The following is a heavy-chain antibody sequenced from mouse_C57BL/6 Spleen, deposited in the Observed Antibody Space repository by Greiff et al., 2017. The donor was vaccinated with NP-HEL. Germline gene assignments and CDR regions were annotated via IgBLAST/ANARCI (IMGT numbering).Heavy chain of an antibody. J-gene: IGHJ1*03. CDR3: ARDDYHFYWYFDV. D-gene: IGHD2-4*01. Sequence: EVQRVESGPELVKPGASVKMSCKASGYTFTDYNMHWVKQSHGKSLEWIGYINPNNGGTSYNQKFKGKATLTVNKSSSTAYMELRSLTSEDSAVYYCARDDYHFYWYFDVWGTGTTVTVSS. V-gene: IGHV1-22*01. CDR1: GYTFTDYN. CDR2: INPNNGGT.